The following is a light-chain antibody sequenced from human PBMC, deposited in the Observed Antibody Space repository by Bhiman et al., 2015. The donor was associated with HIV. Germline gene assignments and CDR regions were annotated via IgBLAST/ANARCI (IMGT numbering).Light chain of an antibody. CDR3: SSYGGTTNWGA. V-gene: IGLV2-8*01. CDR1: SSDVGGYNY. CDR2: EVN. J-gene: IGLJ2*01. Sequence: QSALTQPASVSGSPGQSITISCTGTSSDVGGYNYVSWYQQHPGKVPKLIIYEVNKRPSGVPARFSGSKSGNTASLTVSGLQDEDEADYYCSSYGGTTNWGAFGGGTKLTVL.